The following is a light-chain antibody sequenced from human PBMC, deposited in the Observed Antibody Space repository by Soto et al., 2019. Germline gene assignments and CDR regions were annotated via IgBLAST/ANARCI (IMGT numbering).Light chain of an antibody. CDR3: CSYTSSDTPV. CDR2: DVT. CDR1: SSDVGDYTY. V-gene: IGLV2-14*03. Sequence: QSVLTQPASVSGSPGQSITISCTGTSSDVGDYTYVSWYQHHPGKAPKVMIYDVTNRPSGVSNRFSGSKSGNTASLTISGLQTEDEADYYCCSYTSSDTPVFGGGTKVTVL. J-gene: IGLJ2*01.